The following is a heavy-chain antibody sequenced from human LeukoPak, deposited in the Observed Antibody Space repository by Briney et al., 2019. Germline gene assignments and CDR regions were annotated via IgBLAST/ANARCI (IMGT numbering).Heavy chain of an antibody. CDR3: ARVDTAMVIVGIGNYYYYYGMDV. D-gene: IGHD5-18*01. CDR1: GYTFTGYY. V-gene: IGHV1-2*02. J-gene: IGHJ6*02. CDR2: INPNSGGT. Sequence: GASVKVSCKASGYTFTGYYMHWVRQAPGQGLEWMGWINPNSGGTNYAQKFQGRVTMTRDTSISTAYMELSRLRSDDTAVYYCARVDTAMVIVGIGNYYYYYGMDVWGQGTTVTVSS.